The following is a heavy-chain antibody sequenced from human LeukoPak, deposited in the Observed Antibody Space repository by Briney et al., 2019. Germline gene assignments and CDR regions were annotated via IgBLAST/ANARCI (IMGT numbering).Heavy chain of an antibody. CDR1: GGSISSYY. CDR2: IYYSGST. V-gene: IGHV4-59*06. Sequence: SETLSLTCTVSGGSISSYYWSWIRQHPGKGLERIGYIYYSGSTYYNPSLKSRVTISVDTSKNQFSLKLSSVTAADTAVYYCARDHRRYYDFWSGYPESYWYFDLWGRGTLVTVSS. J-gene: IGHJ2*01. CDR3: ARDHRRYYDFWSGYPESYWYFDL. D-gene: IGHD3-3*01.